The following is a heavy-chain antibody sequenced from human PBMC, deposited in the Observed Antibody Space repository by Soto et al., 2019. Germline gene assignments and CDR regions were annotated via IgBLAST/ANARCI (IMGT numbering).Heavy chain of an antibody. J-gene: IGHJ4*02. V-gene: IGHV4-31*03. CDR3: ARAEDSAMAAFDC. CDR1: GGSISSGGYY. Sequence: SETLSLTCTVSGGSISSGGYYWSWIRQHPGKGLEWIGYIFYSGTTYYNPSLKSRVTISVDTSKNQFSLKLSSVTAADTAVYYCARAEDSAMAAFDCWGQGTLVTVSS. CDR2: IFYSGTT. D-gene: IGHD5-18*01.